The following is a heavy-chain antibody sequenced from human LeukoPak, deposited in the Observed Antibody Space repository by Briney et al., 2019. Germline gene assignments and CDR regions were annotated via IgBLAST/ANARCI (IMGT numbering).Heavy chain of an antibody. J-gene: IGHJ4*02. D-gene: IGHD2-15*01. CDR2: INPNSGGT. Sequence: ASVKVSCKASGYTFTGYYMHWVRQAPGQGLEWMGRINPNSGGTNYAQKFQGRVTMTRDTSISTAYMELSRLRSDDTAVYYRARNYCSGGSCYRGVDYWGQGTLVTVSS. CDR1: GYTFTGYY. CDR3: ARNYCSGGSCYRGVDY. V-gene: IGHV1-2*06.